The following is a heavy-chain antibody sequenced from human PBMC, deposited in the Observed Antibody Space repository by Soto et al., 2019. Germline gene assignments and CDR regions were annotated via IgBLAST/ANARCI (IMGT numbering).Heavy chain of an antibody. CDR2: IWYDGSNK. V-gene: IGHV3-33*01. Sequence: GGSLRLSCAASGFPFSSYGMHWVRQAPGKGLDWVAVIWYDGSNKDYAESVKGRFTISRDNSKNTLYLQMNSLRADDTAVYYCASPINWGQGTLVTVSS. J-gene: IGHJ4*02. CDR1: GFPFSSYG. CDR3: ASPIN.